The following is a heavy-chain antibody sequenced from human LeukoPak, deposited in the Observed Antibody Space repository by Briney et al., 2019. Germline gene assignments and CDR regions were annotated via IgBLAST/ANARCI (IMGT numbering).Heavy chain of an antibody. CDR2: IYHSGST. Sequence: SETLSLTCAVSGYSISSGCYWGWIRPPPGKGLEWIGSIYHSGSTYYNPSLKSRVTISVDTSKNQFSLKLSSVTAADTAVYYCAGDTYGMDVWGKGTTVTVSS. D-gene: IGHD3-10*01. V-gene: IGHV4-38-2*01. CDR3: AGDTYGMDV. J-gene: IGHJ6*04. CDR1: GYSISSGCY.